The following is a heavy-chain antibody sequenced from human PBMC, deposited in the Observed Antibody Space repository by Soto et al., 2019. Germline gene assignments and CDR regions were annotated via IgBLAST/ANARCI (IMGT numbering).Heavy chain of an antibody. J-gene: IGHJ4*02. CDR2: ISSTTNHI. CDR3: ARESEDLTSNFDY. CDR1: WFTFTRYS. Sequence: GGSLRLSCASSWFTFTRYSMNWVRQAPGKGLEWVSSISSTTNHIYYGDSMKGRFTISRDNAKNSLYLEMNSLRAEDTAVYYCARESEDLTSNFDYWGQGTLVTVSS. V-gene: IGHV3-21*06.